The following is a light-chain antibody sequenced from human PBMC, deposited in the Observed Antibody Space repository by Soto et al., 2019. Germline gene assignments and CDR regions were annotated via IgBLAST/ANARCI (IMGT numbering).Light chain of an antibody. J-gene: IGLJ1*01. CDR2: EVN. CDR1: SSDVGATDY. CDR3: ISHAGVSNV. Sequence: QSALTQPPSASGSPGQSVAISCTGTSSDVGATDYVSWYQQHSGKAPKLLLYEVNKRPSGVPDRFSGSKSGNTASLTVSALQADDEADYYCISHAGVSNVFGPGTKLTVL. V-gene: IGLV2-8*01.